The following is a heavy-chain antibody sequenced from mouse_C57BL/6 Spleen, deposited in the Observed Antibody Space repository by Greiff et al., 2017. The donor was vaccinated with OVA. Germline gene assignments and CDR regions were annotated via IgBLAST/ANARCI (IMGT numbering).Heavy chain of an antibody. CDR3: ARYDYDNYWYFDV. CDR2: INPGSGNT. Sequence: VQVVESGAELVRPGASVKLSCKASGYTFTDYYINWVKQRPGQGLEWIARINPGSGNTYYNEKFKGKATLTAEKSSSTAYMQLSSLTSEDSAVSFCARYDYDNYWYFDVWGTGTTVTVSS. V-gene: IGHV1-76*01. D-gene: IGHD2-4*01. CDR1: GYTFTDYY. J-gene: IGHJ1*03.